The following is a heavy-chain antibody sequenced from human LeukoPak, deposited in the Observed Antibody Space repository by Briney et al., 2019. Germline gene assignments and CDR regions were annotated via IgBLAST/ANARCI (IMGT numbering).Heavy chain of an antibody. CDR2: IYYSGST. J-gene: IGHJ4*02. V-gene: IGHV4-59*01. Sequence: SETLSLTCTVSGGSISNYYWSWIRQPPGTGLEWIGYIYYSGSTNYNPSLKSRVTISVDTSKNQFSLKLSSVTAADTAVYYCARDGSSSWYYFDYWGQGTLVTVSS. CDR1: GGSISNYY. CDR3: ARDGSSSWYYFDY. D-gene: IGHD6-13*01.